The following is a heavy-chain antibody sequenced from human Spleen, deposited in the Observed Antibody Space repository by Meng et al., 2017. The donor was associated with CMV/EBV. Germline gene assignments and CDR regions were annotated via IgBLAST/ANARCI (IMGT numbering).Heavy chain of an antibody. CDR1: GFTFSSYS. CDR2: ISSSSSFI. V-gene: IGHV3-21*01. CDR3: ARDVYDRGGWYVDYFDY. J-gene: IGHJ4*02. Sequence: GESLKISCAASGFTFSSYSMNWVRQAPGKGLEWVSSISSSSSFIYYADSVKGRFTISRDNAQNSLYLQMNGLRAGDTAVYYCARDVYDRGGWYVDYFDYWGQGTLVTVSS. D-gene: IGHD6-19*01.